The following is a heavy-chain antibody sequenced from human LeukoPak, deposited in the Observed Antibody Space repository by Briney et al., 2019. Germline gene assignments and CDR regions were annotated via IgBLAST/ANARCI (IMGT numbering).Heavy chain of an antibody. J-gene: IGHJ4*02. V-gene: IGHV4-30-4*01. CDR2: IYYSGSS. D-gene: IGHD3-10*01. CDR3: ARDLGRFGEFHN. Sequence: SGTLSLTCTVSGGSISNYDFYWIWVRQPPGQGLEWFGYIYYSGSSYCNPSLKSRLTMSVDRSNNQFSLKLTSVTAADTAIYYGARDLGRFGEFHNWGRGTLDSVS. CDR1: GGSISNYDFY.